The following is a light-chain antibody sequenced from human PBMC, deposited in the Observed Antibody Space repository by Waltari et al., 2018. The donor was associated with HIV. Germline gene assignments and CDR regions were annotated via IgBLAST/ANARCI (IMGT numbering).Light chain of an antibody. CDR2: SNN. CDR1: SSKVGSNT. CDR3: AAWDDSLNGPENYV. J-gene: IGLJ1*01. V-gene: IGLV1-44*01. Sequence: QSLLTQPPSASGTPGQRVTIACSRCSSKVGSNTVNWSPQLPGTAPKLLIYSNNQRPSGVPDRFSGSKSGTSASLAISGLQSEDEADYYCAAWDDSLNGPENYVFGTGTKVTVL.